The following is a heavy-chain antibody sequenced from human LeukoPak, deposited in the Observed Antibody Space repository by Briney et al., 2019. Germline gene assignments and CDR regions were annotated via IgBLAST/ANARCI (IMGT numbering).Heavy chain of an antibody. CDR3: ARGLTDEHQLILHWLDP. CDR1: GYTFTGYY. J-gene: IGHJ5*02. D-gene: IGHD2-2*01. Sequence: ASVKVSCKASGYTFTGYYIHWVRQAPGQGLEWMGWINPNSGGTNYAQKLQGRVTMTRDTSITTAYMELSRLISDDTAVYYCARGLTDEHQLILHWLDPWGQGTLVTVSS. V-gene: IGHV1-2*02. CDR2: INPNSGGT.